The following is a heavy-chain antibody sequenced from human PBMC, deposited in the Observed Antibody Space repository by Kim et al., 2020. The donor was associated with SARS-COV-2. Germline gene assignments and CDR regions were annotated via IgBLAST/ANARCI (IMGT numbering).Heavy chain of an antibody. D-gene: IGHD3-22*01. CDR1: GFTFSSYS. CDR2: ISSSSSYI. J-gene: IGHJ6*02. CDR3: ARDIGSSIYYDSSGYYHCGMDV. Sequence: GGSLRLSCAASGFTFSSYSMNWVRQAPGKGLEWVSSISSSSSYIYYADSVKGRFTIARDNAKNSLYLQMNSLRAEDTAVYYCARDIGSSIYYDSSGYYHCGMDVWGQGTTVTVSS. V-gene: IGHV3-21*01.